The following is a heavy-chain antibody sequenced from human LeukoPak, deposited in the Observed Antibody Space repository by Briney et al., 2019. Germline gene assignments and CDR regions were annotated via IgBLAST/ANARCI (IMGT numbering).Heavy chain of an antibody. D-gene: IGHD3-10*01. CDR2: INPNSGGT. J-gene: IGHJ2*01. V-gene: IGHV1-2*06. CDR3: AREMVRGVYWYFDL. CDR1: GYTFTGYY. Sequence: ASVKVSCKASGYTFTGYYMHWVRQAPGQGLEWMGRINPNSGGTNYAQKFQGRVTMTMDTSISTAYMELSRLRSDDTAVYYCAREMVRGVYWYFDLWGRGTLVTVSS.